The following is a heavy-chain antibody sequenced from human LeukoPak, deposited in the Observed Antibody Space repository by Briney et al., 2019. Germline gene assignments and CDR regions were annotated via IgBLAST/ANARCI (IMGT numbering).Heavy chain of an antibody. V-gene: IGHV4-59*12. CDR3: AKSNGYGLIDI. Sequence: GSLRLSCAASGFTFSSYAMSWVRQAPGKALEWIGNIFYSGSTYYSPSLKSRVTISLGTSRNQFSLKLNSVTAADTAVYYCAKSNGYGLIDIWGQGTMVTVSS. J-gene: IGHJ3*02. D-gene: IGHD3-22*01. CDR2: IFYSGST. CDR1: GFTFSSYA.